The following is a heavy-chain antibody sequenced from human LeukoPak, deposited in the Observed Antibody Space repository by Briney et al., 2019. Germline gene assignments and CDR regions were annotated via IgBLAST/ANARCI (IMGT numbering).Heavy chain of an antibody. Sequence: GGSLRLSCAASRFTFSNYAMHWVRQAPGKGLEWVSAISGSGGSTYYADSVKGRFTISRDNSKNTLYLQMNSLRAEDTAVYYCAIGSGSYYGAQFDYWGQGTLVTVSS. V-gene: IGHV3-23*01. CDR3: AIGSGSYYGAQFDY. J-gene: IGHJ4*02. CDR2: ISGSGGST. D-gene: IGHD1-26*01. CDR1: RFTFSNYA.